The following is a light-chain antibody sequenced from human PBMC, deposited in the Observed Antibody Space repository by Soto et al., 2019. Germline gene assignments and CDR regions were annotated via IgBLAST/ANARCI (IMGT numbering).Light chain of an antibody. J-gene: IGKJ2*01. Sequence: EIGLTQSPGTLSLSPGERATLSCRTSQSVISTYLAWYQQKPGQAPRLLIYDASRRATGIPDRFSGSGSGTDFPLTISSLEPEDFAVYYCQKYETSPPMYTFGQGTKLEIK. CDR3: QKYETSPPMYT. CDR2: DAS. CDR1: QSVISTY. V-gene: IGKV3-20*01.